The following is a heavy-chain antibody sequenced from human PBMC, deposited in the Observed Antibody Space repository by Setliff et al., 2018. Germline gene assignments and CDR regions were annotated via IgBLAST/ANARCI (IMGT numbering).Heavy chain of an antibody. Sequence: ASVKVSCKASGYTFTSYGFSWVRQAPGQGLEWMGGISVYNGNTNYGQKFQGRVTMTSDTSTSTVYMELSSLRSEGTALYYCARDLSPCSTTGCYGTLYYYYYMDVWGKGTTVTVSS. CDR1: GYTFTSYG. D-gene: IGHD2-2*01. CDR2: ISVYNGNT. CDR3: ARDLSPCSTTGCYGTLYYYYYMDV. J-gene: IGHJ6*03. V-gene: IGHV1-18*01.